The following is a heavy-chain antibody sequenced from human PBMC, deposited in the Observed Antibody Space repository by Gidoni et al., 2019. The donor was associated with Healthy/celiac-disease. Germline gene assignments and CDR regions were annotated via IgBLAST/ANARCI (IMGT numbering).Heavy chain of an antibody. CDR3: TTDAVAASFDY. V-gene: IGHV3-15*01. J-gene: IGHJ4*02. Sequence: LEWVGRIKSKTDGGTTDYAAPVKGRFTISRDDSKNTLYLQMNSLKTEDTAVYYCTTDAVAASFDYWGQGTLVTVSS. D-gene: IGHD6-19*01. CDR2: IKSKTDGGTT.